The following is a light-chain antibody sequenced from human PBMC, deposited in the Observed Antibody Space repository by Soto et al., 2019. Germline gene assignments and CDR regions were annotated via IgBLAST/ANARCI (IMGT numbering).Light chain of an antibody. J-gene: IGKJ1*01. V-gene: IGKV4-1*01. CDR1: QSVSYNFNTKNY. Sequence: DIVLTQSPDSLAASLGERATINCKSSQSVSYNFNTKNYVGWYQQTPGQPPQLLISWASTRVSGVPERFSGSASGTAFTLTINRLQPEDAAVYHGQQYDSPPWTFGQGTKVESK. CDR3: QQYDSPPWT. CDR2: WAS.